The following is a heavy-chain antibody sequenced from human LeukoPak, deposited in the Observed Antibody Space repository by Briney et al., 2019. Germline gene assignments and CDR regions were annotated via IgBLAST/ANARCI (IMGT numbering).Heavy chain of an antibody. J-gene: IGHJ4*02. CDR3: ARGIPSGYDSGIFDY. CDR1: GGTFSSYA. V-gene: IGHV1-69*13. Sequence: SVKVSCKASGGTFSSYAISWVRQAPGQGLEWMGGIIPIFGTANYAQKFQGRVTITADESTSTAHMELSSLRSEDTAVYYCARGIPSGYDSGIFDYWGQGTLVTVSS. CDR2: IIPIFGTA. D-gene: IGHD5-12*01.